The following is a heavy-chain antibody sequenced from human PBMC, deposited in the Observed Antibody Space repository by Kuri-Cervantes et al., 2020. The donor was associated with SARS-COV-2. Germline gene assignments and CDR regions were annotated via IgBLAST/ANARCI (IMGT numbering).Heavy chain of an antibody. CDR1: GGTFSNYI. CDR3: AKAVDPGDSGTPQDFDY. V-gene: IGHV1-69*05. D-gene: IGHD3-10*01. J-gene: IGHJ4*02. Sequence: SVKVSCKTSGGTFSNYIISWVRQAPGQGLEWMGGIIPMFGLPNYAQKFQGRVTITTDESTSTAYMDLSSLRSEDTAVYYCAKAVDPGDSGTPQDFDYWGQGTLVTVSS. CDR2: IIPMFGLP.